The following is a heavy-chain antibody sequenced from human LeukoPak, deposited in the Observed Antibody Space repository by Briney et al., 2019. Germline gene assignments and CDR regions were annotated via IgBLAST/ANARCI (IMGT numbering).Heavy chain of an antibody. CDR3: ARDGRYTWYFDF. J-gene: IGHJ4*02. D-gene: IGHD2-2*02. V-gene: IGHV1-18*01. Sequence: ASVKVSCKASGYILSSYGIAWVRQAPGQGLEWMGWINGYSGSTNFAQKFQGRVTMTTDTSTNTAYMELSNLRFDDTATYYCARDGRYTWYFDFWGQGTLVTVSS. CDR1: GYILSSYG. CDR2: INGYSGST.